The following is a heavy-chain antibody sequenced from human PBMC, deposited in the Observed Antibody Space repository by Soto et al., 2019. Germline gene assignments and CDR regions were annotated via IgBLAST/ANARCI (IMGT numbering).Heavy chain of an antibody. V-gene: IGHV3-30*03. CDR1: GFTFSNYG. CDR3: GPCNGDDCHSPFDY. D-gene: IGHD2-8*01. J-gene: IGHJ4*02. CDR2: ITKNGRNK. Sequence: QVQLVESGGGVVQPGGSLRLSCAASGFTFSNYGMHWVRQAPGKGLEWVADITKNGRNKDYADSVKGRLAISRDNSKNALELQTNRLRVEDTAMYYGGPCNGDDCHSPFDYWGQGTLVTVSS.